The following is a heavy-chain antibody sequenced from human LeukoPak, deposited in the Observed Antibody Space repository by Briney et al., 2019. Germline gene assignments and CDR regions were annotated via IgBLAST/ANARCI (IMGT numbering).Heavy chain of an antibody. V-gene: IGHV3-23*01. Sequence: GGSLRLSCAASGFTFSSYAMSWVRQAPGKGLEWVSAISGSGGSTYYADSVKGRFTISRDNSKNTLYLQMNSLRAEDTAVYYCANDSSSGYYYPTTAFDYWGQGTLVTVSS. CDR2: ISGSGGST. CDR1: GFTFSSYA. CDR3: ANDSSSGYYYPTTAFDY. J-gene: IGHJ4*02. D-gene: IGHD3-22*01.